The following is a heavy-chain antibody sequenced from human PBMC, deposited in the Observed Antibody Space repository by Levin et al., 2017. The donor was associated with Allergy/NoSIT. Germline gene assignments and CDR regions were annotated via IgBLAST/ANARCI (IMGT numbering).Heavy chain of an antibody. CDR3: AKIGALYNFGHTIQTGD. D-gene: IGHD3-16*02. Sequence: GESLKISCAASGFTFSNSGMHWVRQAPGKGLEWLAMISYDGNTKIYADSVEGRFTISRDESTSTLFLQMSSLSTEDTAVYYCAKIGALYNFGHTIQTGDWGPGTLVTVSS. CDR2: ISYDGNTK. J-gene: IGHJ4*03. CDR1: GFTFSNSG. V-gene: IGHV3-30*18.